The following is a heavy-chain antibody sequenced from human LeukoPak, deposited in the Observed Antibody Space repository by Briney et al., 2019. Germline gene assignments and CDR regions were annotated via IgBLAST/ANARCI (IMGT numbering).Heavy chain of an antibody. J-gene: IGHJ6*03. CDR1: GGSISSYY. CDR3: ARGCGGSCHYYYYMDV. Sequence: SETLSLTCTVSGGSISSYYWSWLRQPPGKGLEWIGYIYYSGSTNYNPSLKSRVTISVDTSKNQFSLKLSSVTAADTAVYYCARGCGGSCHYYYYMDVWGKGTTVTVSS. D-gene: IGHD2-15*01. CDR2: IYYSGST. V-gene: IGHV4-59*01.